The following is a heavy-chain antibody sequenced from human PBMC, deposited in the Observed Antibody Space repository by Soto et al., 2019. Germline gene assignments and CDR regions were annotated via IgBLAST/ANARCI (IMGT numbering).Heavy chain of an antibody. Sequence: EVQLVESGGGLVKPGGSLRLSGAASGFTFSNAWMNWVRQAPGKWLEWVGRIKSKTDVVTTEYAAHVTGKFTISRDDSKTTLYLQMNSMRIEDPAVYYRAIDAQGLIRKFDYWGKGTLVTVSS. CDR3: AIDAQGLIRKFDY. D-gene: IGHD6-19*01. V-gene: IGHV3-15*07. CDR1: GFTFSNAW. CDR2: IKSKTDVVTT. J-gene: IGHJ4*02.